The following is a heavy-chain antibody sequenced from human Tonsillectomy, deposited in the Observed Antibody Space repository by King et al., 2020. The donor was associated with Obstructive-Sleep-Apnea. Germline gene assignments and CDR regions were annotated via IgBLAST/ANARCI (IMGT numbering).Heavy chain of an antibody. Sequence: VQLVESGGVVVQPGGSLRLCCVASGFTFDDYAMHWVRQAPGKGLEWVSLFSWDGGSTYYADSVKGRFTISRDNSKNSLYLQMNSLRAEDTALYYCAKDSSVWSHTTFDYWGQGTLVTVSS. CDR3: AKDSSVWSHTTFDY. CDR1: GFTFDDYA. CDR2: FSWDGGST. D-gene: IGHD6-19*01. V-gene: IGHV3-43D*03. J-gene: IGHJ4*02.